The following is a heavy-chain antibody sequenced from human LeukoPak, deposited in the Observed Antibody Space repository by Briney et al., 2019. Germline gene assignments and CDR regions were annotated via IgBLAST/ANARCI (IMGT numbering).Heavy chain of an antibody. CDR2: IYHSGST. CDR1: GGSISSGGYS. J-gene: IGHJ4*02. CDR3: AREKGYSGYFDY. V-gene: IGHV4-30-2*01. Sequence: PSQTLSLTCAVSGGSISSGGYSWSWIRQPPGKGLEWIGYIYHSGSTYYNPSLKSRVTISVDRSKNQFSLKLSSVTAADTAVYYCAREKGYSGYFDYWGQGTLVTVSS. D-gene: IGHD5-12*01.